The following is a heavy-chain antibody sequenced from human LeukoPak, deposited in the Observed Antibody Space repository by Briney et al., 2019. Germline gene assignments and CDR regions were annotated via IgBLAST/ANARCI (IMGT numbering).Heavy chain of an antibody. CDR1: GFTFSSYG. D-gene: IGHD7-27*01. J-gene: IGHJ6*03. CDR3: ARDMYLSDLLAGENYYYYYYMDV. Sequence: GGSLRLSCAASGFTFSSYGMHWVRQAPGKGLEWVAVIWYDGSNKYYADSVKGRFTISRDNSKNTLYLQMNSLRAEDTAVYYCARDMYLSDLLAGENYYYYYYMDVWGKGTTVAVSS. V-gene: IGHV3-33*01. CDR2: IWYDGSNK.